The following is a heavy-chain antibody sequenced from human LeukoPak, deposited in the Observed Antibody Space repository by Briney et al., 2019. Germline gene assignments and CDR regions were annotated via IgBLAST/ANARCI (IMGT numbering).Heavy chain of an antibody. CDR3: AKTVVSHYYDTSGYFDY. CDR1: GFTFSSYA. V-gene: IGHV3-23*01. CDR2: ISGSGGST. D-gene: IGHD3-22*01. J-gene: IGHJ4*02. Sequence: QPGGSLRPSCAASGFTFSSYAMSWVRQAPGKGLEWVSAISGSGGSTYYADSVKGRFPISRDNSKNTLYLQMNSLRAEDTAVYYCAKTVVSHYYDTSGYFDYWGQGTLVTVSS.